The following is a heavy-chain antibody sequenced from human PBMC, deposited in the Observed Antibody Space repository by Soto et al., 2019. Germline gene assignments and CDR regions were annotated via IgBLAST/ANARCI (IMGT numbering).Heavy chain of an antibody. CDR2: VSGSGDSS. V-gene: IGHV3-23*01. D-gene: IGHD4-17*01. CDR1: GFIFTNYA. Sequence: PGGSLRLSCAASGFIFTNYALSWVRQAPGKGLEWVAGVSGSGDSSYYADSVKARFTVSRDNSRGTLYLQMSSLRAEDSAIYFCAKDADNDDYGVFDVWGQGTLVTVSS. J-gene: IGHJ3*01. CDR3: AKDADNDDYGVFDV.